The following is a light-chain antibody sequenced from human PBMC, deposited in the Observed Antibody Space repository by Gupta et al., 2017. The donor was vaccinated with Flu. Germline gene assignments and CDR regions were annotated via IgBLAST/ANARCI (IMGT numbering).Light chain of an antibody. CDR3: CSFGASHV. CDR2: EVN. Sequence: QSALTQPRPVSGSPGPSVTISCTGTSSDVGGYNYVSWYQQHPGKAPKLIIYEVNYRPSGVPDRFSGSKSGNTASLTISGLQAEVEADYCCCSFGASHVFGTGTKVTVL. V-gene: IGLV2-11*01. CDR1: SSDVGGYNY. J-gene: IGLJ1*01.